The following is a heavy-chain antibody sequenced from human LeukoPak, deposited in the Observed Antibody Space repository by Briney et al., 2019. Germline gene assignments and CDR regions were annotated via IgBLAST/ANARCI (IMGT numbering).Heavy chain of an antibody. CDR3: ARGIPSRSGSPTPFDY. CDR1: GFTFSSYA. Sequence: GRSLRLSCAASGFTFSSYAMHWVRQAPGKGLEWVAVISYDGSNKYYADSVKGRFTISRDNSKNTLYLQMNSLRAEDTAVYYCARGIPSRSGSPTPFDYWGQGTLVTVFS. D-gene: IGHD3-10*01. CDR2: ISYDGSNK. V-gene: IGHV3-30-3*01. J-gene: IGHJ4*02.